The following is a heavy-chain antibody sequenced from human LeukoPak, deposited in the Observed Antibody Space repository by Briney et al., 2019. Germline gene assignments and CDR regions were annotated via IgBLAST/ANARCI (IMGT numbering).Heavy chain of an antibody. J-gene: IGHJ6*04. CDR2: IIPIFGTT. CDR1: GGTFSSYA. V-gene: IGHV1-69*13. D-gene: IGHD4-17*01. Sequence: GASVTVSCKASGGTFSSYASSWVRQAPGQGLEWMGGIIPIFGTTNYAQKFQGRVTITADESTSTAYMELSSLRSEDTAVYYCARDRLDYGDYETCLDVWGKGTTVTVSS. CDR3: ARDRLDYGDYETCLDV.